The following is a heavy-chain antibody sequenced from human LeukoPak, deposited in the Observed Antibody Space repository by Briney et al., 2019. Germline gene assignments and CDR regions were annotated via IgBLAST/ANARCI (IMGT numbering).Heavy chain of an antibody. D-gene: IGHD3-16*02. CDR2: INHSGST. V-gene: IGHV4-34*01. J-gene: IGHJ6*03. CDR1: VGSFSGYY. Sequence: SETLSLTCAVYVGSFSGYYWSWIRQPPGKGLEWIGEINHSGSTNYNPSLKSRVTISVDTSKNQFSLKLSSVTAADTAVYYCARLGVIAHYYYYYYMDVWGKGTTVTISS. CDR3: ARLGVIAHYYYYYYMDV.